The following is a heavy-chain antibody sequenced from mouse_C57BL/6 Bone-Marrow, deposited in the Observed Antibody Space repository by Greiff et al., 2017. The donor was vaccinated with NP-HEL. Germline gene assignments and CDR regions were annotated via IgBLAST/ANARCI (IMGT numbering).Heavy chain of an antibody. J-gene: IGHJ2*01. Sequence: QVQLQQPGAELVKPGASVKLSCKASGYTFTSYWMHWVKQRPGQGLEWIGMIHPNSGSTNYNEKFKSKTTLTVDKSSSTAYMQLSSLTSEDSAVYYCARSGGDYFDYWGQGTTLTVSS. CDR3: ARSGGDYFDY. CDR1: GYTFTSYW. D-gene: IGHD3-1*01. V-gene: IGHV1-64*01. CDR2: IHPNSGST.